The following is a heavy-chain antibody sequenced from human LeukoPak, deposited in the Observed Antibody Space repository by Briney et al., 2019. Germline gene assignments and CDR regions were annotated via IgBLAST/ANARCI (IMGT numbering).Heavy chain of an antibody. CDR1: GFTFSSYA. Sequence: GGSLRLSCAASGFTFSSYAMSWVRQAPGKGLEWVSAISGSGGSTYYADSVKGRFTISRDNSKNTLYLQMNSLRAEDTAVYYCEKVGGVDTALDYWGQGTLVTVSS. D-gene: IGHD5-18*01. J-gene: IGHJ4*02. CDR2: ISGSGGST. V-gene: IGHV3-23*01. CDR3: EKVGGVDTALDY.